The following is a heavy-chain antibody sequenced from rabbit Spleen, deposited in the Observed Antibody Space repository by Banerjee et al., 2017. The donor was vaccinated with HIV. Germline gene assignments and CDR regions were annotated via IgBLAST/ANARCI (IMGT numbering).Heavy chain of an antibody. V-gene: IGHV1S45*01. CDR1: GFSFTKNYD. Sequence: QEQLEESGGDLVKPEGSLTLTCTASGFSFTKNYDMCWVRQAPGKGLEWIACIVTSTGITYYANWVYGRFSISRENAQNTVFLQMTSLTAADTATYFCARDGAGGSYFALWGPGTLVTVS. CDR2: IVTSTGIT. J-gene: IGHJ4*01. CDR3: ARDGAGGSYFAL. D-gene: IGHD8-1*01.